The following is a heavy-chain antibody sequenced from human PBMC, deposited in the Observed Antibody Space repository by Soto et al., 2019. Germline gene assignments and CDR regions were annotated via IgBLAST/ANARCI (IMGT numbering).Heavy chain of an antibody. CDR2: ITYSGVST. CDR3: AKASVWYPYFDS. J-gene: IGHJ4*02. V-gene: IGHV3-23*01. CDR1: EFSFDDYA. Sequence: GGSLRLSCAASEFSFDDYAMSWVRQAPGKGLGWVSSITYSGVSTYYADSVKGRFTISRDNSKDTLYLQMNSLRAEDTAIYYCAKASVWYPYFDSWGQGTLVTVSS. D-gene: IGHD6-13*01.